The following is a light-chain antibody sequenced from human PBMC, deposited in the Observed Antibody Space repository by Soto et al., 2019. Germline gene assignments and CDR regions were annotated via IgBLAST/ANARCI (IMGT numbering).Light chain of an antibody. V-gene: IGKV1-5*01. CDR3: QQYTTYPWT. CDR2: DAS. CDR1: QTISSW. Sequence: DIQMTQSPSTLSTSVGDRVTISCRASQTISSWLAWYQQKPGKAPKLLIYDASSLESGVPSRFSGSGSGTEFTLTISSLQPDDFATYDCQQYTTYPWTFGQGTKVEIK. J-gene: IGKJ1*01.